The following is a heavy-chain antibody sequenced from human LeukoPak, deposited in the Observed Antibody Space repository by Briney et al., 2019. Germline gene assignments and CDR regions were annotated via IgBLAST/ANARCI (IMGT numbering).Heavy chain of an antibody. D-gene: IGHD6-13*01. Sequence: GASVKVSCKASGYTFTSYDINWVRQATGQGLEWMGWMNPNSGNTGYAQKFQGRVTMTRNTSISTAYMELSSLRSEDTAVYYCAREIAAAGTNYYYGMDVWGQGTTVTVSS. CDR1: GYTFTSYD. CDR2: MNPNSGNT. V-gene: IGHV1-8*01. J-gene: IGHJ6*02. CDR3: AREIAAAGTNYYYGMDV.